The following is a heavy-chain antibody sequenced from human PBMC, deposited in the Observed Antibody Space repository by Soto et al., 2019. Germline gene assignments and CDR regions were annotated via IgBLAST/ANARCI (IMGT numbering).Heavy chain of an antibody. D-gene: IGHD3-3*01. CDR2: INPSGGST. J-gene: IGHJ3*02. CDR1: GYTFTSYY. Sequence: ASVKVSCKASGYTFTSYYMHWVRQAPGQGLEWMGIINPSGGSTSYAQKFQGRVTMTRDTSTSTVYMELSSLRSEDTAVYYCARARGHYDFWSGYPDAFDIWGQGTTVTVSS. V-gene: IGHV1-46*03. CDR3: ARARGHYDFWSGYPDAFDI.